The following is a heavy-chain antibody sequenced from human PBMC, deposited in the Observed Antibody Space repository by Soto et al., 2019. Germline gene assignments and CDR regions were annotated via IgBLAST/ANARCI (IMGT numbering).Heavy chain of an antibody. V-gene: IGHV1-3*01. J-gene: IGHJ4*02. Sequence: GXSVKVSFNASGYTFTSYAMHLVRQAPGQRLEWMGWINAGNGNTKYSQKFQGRVTITRDTSASTAYMEMSSLRSEDTAVYYCARDLPPVDYWGQGTLVTVSS. CDR1: GYTFTSYA. CDR3: ARDLPPVDY. CDR2: INAGNGNT.